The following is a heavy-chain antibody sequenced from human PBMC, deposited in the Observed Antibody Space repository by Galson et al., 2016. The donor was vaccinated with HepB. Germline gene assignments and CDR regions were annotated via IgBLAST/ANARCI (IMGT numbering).Heavy chain of an antibody. V-gene: IGHV4-31*03. J-gene: IGHJ4*02. CDR2: IFYSGST. D-gene: IGHD4-11*01. Sequence: TLSLTCIVSGGSISSGGYYWNWIRQHPGKALEWIGYIFYSGSTYYNPSLKSRVSISLDTSKNQFSLKLSSVTAADTAVYYCASQAITTFPYFDYWGQGTLVTVAS. CDR3: ASQAITTFPYFDY. CDR1: GGSISSGGYY.